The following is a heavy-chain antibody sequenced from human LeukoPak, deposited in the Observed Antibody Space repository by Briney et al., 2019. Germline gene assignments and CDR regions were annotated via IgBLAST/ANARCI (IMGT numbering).Heavy chain of an antibody. CDR1: GYTFTGYY. D-gene: IGHD2-15*01. CDR2: INPNSGGT. CDR3: ARGPVVAAPTNWFDP. Sequence: ASVKVSCKASGYTFTGYYMHWVRQAPGQGLEWMGWINPNSGGTNYAQKFQGWVTMTRDTSISTAYMELSRLRSDDTAVYYCARGPVVAAPTNWFDPWGQGTLVTVSS. V-gene: IGHV1-2*04. J-gene: IGHJ5*02.